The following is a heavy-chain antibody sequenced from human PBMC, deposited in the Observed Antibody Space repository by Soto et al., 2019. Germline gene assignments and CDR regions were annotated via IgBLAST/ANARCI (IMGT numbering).Heavy chain of an antibody. CDR1: GYTFTSYG. D-gene: IGHD1-26*01. Sequence: QVQLVQSGAEVKKPGASVKVSCKASGYTFTSYGISWVRQAPGQGLEWMGWISAYNGNTNYAQKLHGRVTMTTSTTTTTDYIELMSLRAEDTALYYCARASASSYWFDPWGQGTLVTVSS. V-gene: IGHV1-18*01. CDR3: ARASASSYWFDP. CDR2: ISAYNGNT. J-gene: IGHJ5*02.